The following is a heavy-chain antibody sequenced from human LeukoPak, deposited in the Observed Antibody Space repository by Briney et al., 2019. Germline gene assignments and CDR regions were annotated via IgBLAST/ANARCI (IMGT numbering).Heavy chain of an antibody. D-gene: IGHD2-21*02. Sequence: SETLSLTCTVSGGSISSYYWSWIRQPPGKGLEWIGYIYYSGSTNYNPSLKSRVTISVDTSKNQFSLKLSSVTAADTAVYYCARLDLCGGDCFSIDYWGQGTLVTVSS. V-gene: IGHV4-59*08. CDR2: IYYSGST. J-gene: IGHJ4*02. CDR1: GGSISSYY. CDR3: ARLDLCGGDCFSIDY.